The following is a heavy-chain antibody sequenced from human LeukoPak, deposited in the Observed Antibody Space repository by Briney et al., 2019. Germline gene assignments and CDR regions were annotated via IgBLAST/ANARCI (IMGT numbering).Heavy chain of an antibody. CDR3: AKDLAIYGVVNDY. CDR1: GFPFSSYA. CDR2: IAGSDGFT. D-gene: IGHD3-3*01. Sequence: PGGSLRLSCAASGFPFSSYAMNWVRQAPGKGLEWVSVIAGSDGFTQYADSVKGRFTISRDNSKNTVYLQMNSLRAEDTAVYHCAKDLAIYGVVNDYWGQGTLVTVSS. J-gene: IGHJ4*02. V-gene: IGHV3-23*01.